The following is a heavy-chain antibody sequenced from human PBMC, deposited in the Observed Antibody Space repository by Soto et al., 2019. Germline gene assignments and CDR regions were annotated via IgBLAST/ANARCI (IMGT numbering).Heavy chain of an antibody. CDR3: AREGGSSYYYDSSGYYPHGSIDY. CDR1: GGSISSGDYY. CDR2: IYYSGST. D-gene: IGHD3-22*01. Sequence: QVQLQESGPGLVKPSQTLSLTCTVSGGSISSGDYYWSWIRQPPGKGLEWIGYIYYSGSTYYNPSLKSRVTISVDTSKNQFSLKLSSVTAADTAVYYCAREGGSSYYYDSSGYYPHGSIDYWGQGTLVTVSS. V-gene: IGHV4-30-4*01. J-gene: IGHJ4*02.